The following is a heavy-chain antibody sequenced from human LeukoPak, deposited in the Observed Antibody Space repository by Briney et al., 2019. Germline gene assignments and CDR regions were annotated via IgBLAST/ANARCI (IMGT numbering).Heavy chain of an antibody. V-gene: IGHV4-34*01. D-gene: IGHD3-3*01. CDR3: ARGYYDFWSAAFDI. Sequence: KSSETLSLTCAVYGGSFSGYYWSWIRQPPGKGLEWIGEINHSGSTNCNPSLKSRVTISVDTSKNQFSLKLSSVTAADTAVYYCARGYYDFWSAAFDIWGQGTMVTVSS. J-gene: IGHJ3*02. CDR1: GGSFSGYY. CDR2: INHSGST.